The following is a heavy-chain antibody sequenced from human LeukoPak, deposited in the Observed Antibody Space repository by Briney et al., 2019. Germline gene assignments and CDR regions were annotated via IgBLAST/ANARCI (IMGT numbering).Heavy chain of an antibody. Sequence: ETLSLTCTVSGGSISSYYWSWVRQAPGKGLEWVANIKQDGSEKYYVDSVKGRFTISRDDAKNSLYLQMNSLRAEDTAVYYCARDAPPAGDFDYWGQGTLVTVSS. CDR1: GGSISSYY. V-gene: IGHV3-7*01. CDR2: IKQDGSEK. J-gene: IGHJ4*02. CDR3: ARDAPPAGDFDY. D-gene: IGHD6-19*01.